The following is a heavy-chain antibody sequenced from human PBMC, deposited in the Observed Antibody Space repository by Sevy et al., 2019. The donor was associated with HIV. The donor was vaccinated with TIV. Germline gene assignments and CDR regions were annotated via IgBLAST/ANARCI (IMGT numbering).Heavy chain of an antibody. V-gene: IGHV3-30*02. CDR3: AKDMKARVAAAGKIDY. J-gene: IGHJ4*02. CDR2: IRYDGSNK. D-gene: IGHD6-13*01. CDR1: GFTFSSYG. Sequence: GGSLRLSCAASGFTFSSYGMHWVRQAPGKGLEWVAFIRYDGSNKYYAHSVRGRFTISRDNSKNTLYLQMNSLRAEDTAVYYCAKDMKARVAAAGKIDYWGQGTLVTVSS.